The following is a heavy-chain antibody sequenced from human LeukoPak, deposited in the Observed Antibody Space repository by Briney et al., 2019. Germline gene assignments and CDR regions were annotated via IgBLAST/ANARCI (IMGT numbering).Heavy chain of an antibody. J-gene: IGHJ4*02. CDR2: ISGSADNT. V-gene: IGHV3-23*01. D-gene: IGHD6-19*01. Sequence: GGSLRLSCTASGFTLSSYAMSWVRQAPGEGLEWVSTISGSADNTNYAEAVKGRFTISRDNSKNTMYLQMNSLGAEDTAVYYCARDSRGGWLEGSYFDYWGQGTLVTVSS. CDR1: GFTLSSYA. CDR3: ARDSRGGWLEGSYFDY.